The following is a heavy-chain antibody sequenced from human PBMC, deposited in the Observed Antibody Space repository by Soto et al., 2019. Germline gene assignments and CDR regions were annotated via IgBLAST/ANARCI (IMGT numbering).Heavy chain of an antibody. CDR1: GGSISSDGYY. Sequence: QVQLQESGPGLVKPSQTLSLTCTVSGGSISSDGYYWSWIRQFPGKGLEWIGYIYNTGATYYNPTLKSRITISFGTSKNQFSLKLTSVTAADTAVYYCARVPFGVGEWFDPWGQGTLVTVSS. D-gene: IGHD3-10*01. V-gene: IGHV4-31*03. CDR3: ARVPFGVGEWFDP. CDR2: IYNTGAT. J-gene: IGHJ5*02.